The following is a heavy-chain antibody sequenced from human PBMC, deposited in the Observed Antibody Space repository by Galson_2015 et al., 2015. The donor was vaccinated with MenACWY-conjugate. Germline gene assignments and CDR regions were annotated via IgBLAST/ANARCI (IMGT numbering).Heavy chain of an antibody. V-gene: IGHV3-48*03. CDR3: AREDRRDALDL. CDR2: ISSSGGTI. J-gene: IGHJ3*01. Sequence: SLRLSCAASGFTFSDYEMNWVRQAPGKGLEWLSYISSSGGTIKYEDSVKGRFTISRDNAKNSLFLQMNSVRAEDTAFYYCAREDRRDALDLWGPGTMVTVS. CDR1: GFTFSDYE.